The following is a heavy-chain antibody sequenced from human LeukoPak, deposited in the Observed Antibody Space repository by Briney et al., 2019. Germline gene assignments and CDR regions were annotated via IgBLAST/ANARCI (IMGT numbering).Heavy chain of an antibody. CDR1: GFSFSSYA. Sequence: GGSLRLSCAASGFSFSSYAMTWVRQAPGKGLEWVSAISDSGTSTYYADSVKGRFSISRGNSKNTLYLQMNSLRADDTAVYYCAKEVYSSSSGFRFDYWGQGTLVTVSS. D-gene: IGHD6-6*01. CDR2: ISDSGTST. CDR3: AKEVYSSSSGFRFDY. J-gene: IGHJ4*02. V-gene: IGHV3-23*01.